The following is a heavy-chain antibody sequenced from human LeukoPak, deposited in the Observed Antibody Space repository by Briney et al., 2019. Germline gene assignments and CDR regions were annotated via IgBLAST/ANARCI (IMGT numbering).Heavy chain of an antibody. CDR1: GYTFTSYD. V-gene: IGHV1-8*02. J-gene: IGHJ4*02. Sequence: GASVKVSCKASGYTFTSYDINWVRQATGPGVEWMGWMKPKSGKTGYAQKFQGRVTMTRNTSISTAYMELSSLRSEDTAVYYCARGVRTFKDTAMAYYFDYWGQGTLVTVSS. CDR2: MKPKSGKT. CDR3: ARGVRTFKDTAMAYYFDY. D-gene: IGHD5-18*01.